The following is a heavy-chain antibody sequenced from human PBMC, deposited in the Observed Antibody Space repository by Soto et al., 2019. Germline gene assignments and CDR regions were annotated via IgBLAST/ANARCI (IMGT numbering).Heavy chain of an antibody. D-gene: IGHD5-18*01. V-gene: IGHV4-34*01. CDR2: MNHSGST. CDR3: ARGGYIYGYDY. J-gene: IGHJ4*02. CDR1: GGSFSGYY. Sequence: SETLSLTCAVYGGSFSGYYWSWIRQPPGKGLEWIGEMNHSGSTKYNPSLKSRVNISVDTSKNQFSLNVSSVTAADTAVYYCARGGYIYGYDYWGRGTLVTVSS.